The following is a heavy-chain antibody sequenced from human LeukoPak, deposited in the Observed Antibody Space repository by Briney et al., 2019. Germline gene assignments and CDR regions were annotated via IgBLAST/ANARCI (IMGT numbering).Heavy chain of an antibody. D-gene: IGHD3-10*01. V-gene: IGHV3-48*02. CDR3: ARDPYGSGSYSIY. CDR2: ISSSSRTK. J-gene: IGHJ4*02. CDR1: GFTFGSYY. Sequence: PGGSLRLSCAASGFTFGSYYMNWVRQAPGKGLEWVSYISSSSRTKHYADSVKGRFTISRDNAKNSLYLQMNSLRDEDTAVYYCARDPYGSGSYSIYWGQGTLVTVSS.